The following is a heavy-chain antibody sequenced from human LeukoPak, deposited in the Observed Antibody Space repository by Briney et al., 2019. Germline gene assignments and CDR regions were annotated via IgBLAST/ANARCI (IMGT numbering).Heavy chain of an antibody. Sequence: KASETLSLTCTVSGGSISSSSYYWGWIRQPPGKGLEWIGSIYYSGTTYYNPSLKSRVTISVDTSKNQFSLKLSSVTAADTAVYYCAGGRSSVLGYWGQGTLVTVSS. D-gene: IGHD6-19*01. CDR3: AGGRSSVLGY. V-gene: IGHV4-39*01. CDR1: GGSISSSSYY. J-gene: IGHJ4*02. CDR2: IYYSGTT.